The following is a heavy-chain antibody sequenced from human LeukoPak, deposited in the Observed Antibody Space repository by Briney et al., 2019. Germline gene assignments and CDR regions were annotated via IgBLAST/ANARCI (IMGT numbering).Heavy chain of an antibody. J-gene: IGHJ4*02. D-gene: IGHD3-10*01. V-gene: IGHV3-23*01. CDR3: GRGMRDYYGLDY. Sequence: GGSLRLSCATSGFTFSSSGMSWVRQAPGEGLDWVSDISSKGDTTYYAESVKGRFTISRDNSKNTLYLQMNSLRAEDTAVYYCGRGMRDYYGLDYWGQGFLVTVSS. CDR1: GFTFSSSG. CDR2: ISSKGDTT.